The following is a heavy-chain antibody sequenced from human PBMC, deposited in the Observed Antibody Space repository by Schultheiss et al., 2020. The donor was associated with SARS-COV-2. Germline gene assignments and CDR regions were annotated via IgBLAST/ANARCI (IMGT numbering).Heavy chain of an antibody. CDR3: ARDNARIPSPITMIVVASGMDV. Sequence: SVKVSCKASGYTFTGYYMHWVRQAPGQGLEWMGGIIPIFGTANYAQKFQGRVTITADESTSTAYMELSSLRSEDTAVYYCARDNARIPSPITMIVVASGMDVWGQGTTVTVSS. V-gene: IGHV1-69*13. CDR1: GYTFTGYY. J-gene: IGHJ6*02. D-gene: IGHD3-22*01. CDR2: IIPIFGTA.